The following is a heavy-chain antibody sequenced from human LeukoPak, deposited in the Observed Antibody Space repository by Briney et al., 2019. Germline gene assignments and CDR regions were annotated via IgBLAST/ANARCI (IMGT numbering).Heavy chain of an antibody. Sequence: GGSLRLSCAASGFTFSSYAMSWVRQAPGKGLERVSAISGSGGSTYYADSVKGRFTISRDNSKNTLYLQMNSLRAEDTAVYYCAGGYSSSRDYYYYYMDVWGKGTTVTVSS. CDR3: AGGYSSSRDYYYYYMDV. V-gene: IGHV3-23*01. CDR2: ISGSGGST. CDR1: GFTFSSYA. J-gene: IGHJ6*03. D-gene: IGHD6-6*01.